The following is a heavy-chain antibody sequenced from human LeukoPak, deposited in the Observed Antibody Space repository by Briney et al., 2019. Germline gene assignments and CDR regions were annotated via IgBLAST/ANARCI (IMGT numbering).Heavy chain of an antibody. CDR1: GGSISSYY. D-gene: IGHD6-19*01. CDR3: AKDVGYSSGWYRYYFDY. Sequence: KPSETLSLTCTVSGGSISSYYWSWIRQPPGKGLEWIGYIYYSGSTNYNPSLKSRIAISVDTSKSQFSLKLNSVTAADTAVYYCAKDVGYSSGWYRYYFDYWGQGTLVTVSS. V-gene: IGHV4-59*01. J-gene: IGHJ4*02. CDR2: IYYSGST.